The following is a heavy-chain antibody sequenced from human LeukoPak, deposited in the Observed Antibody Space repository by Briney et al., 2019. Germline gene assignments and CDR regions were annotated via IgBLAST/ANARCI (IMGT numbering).Heavy chain of an antibody. J-gene: IGHJ3*02. D-gene: IGHD6-19*01. Sequence: SETLSLTCAVYGGSFSGYYWSWIRQPPGKGLEWIGEINHSGSTNYNPSLKSRVTISVDTSKNQFSLKLSSVTAADTAVYYCACSSGWVDAFDIWGQGTMVSVSS. CDR3: ACSSGWVDAFDI. CDR2: INHSGST. CDR1: GGSFSGYY. V-gene: IGHV4-34*01.